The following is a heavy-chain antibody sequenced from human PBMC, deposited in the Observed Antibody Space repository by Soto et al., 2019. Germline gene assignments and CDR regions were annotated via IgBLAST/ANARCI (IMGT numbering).Heavy chain of an antibody. Sequence: PSETRSLTGTVSGGSISSRSYYWGWIRQAPGKGLEGIGSVYYSGSSYYNPSLRRRVTISVDTAKNKFSLKLSCVTAADTAVYYCARRITIFGVLPNNCFDPWGQGTLVTVSS. D-gene: IGHD3-3*01. CDR3: ARRITIFGVLPNNCFDP. CDR1: GGSISSRSYY. V-gene: IGHV4-39*01. J-gene: IGHJ5*02. CDR2: VYYSGSS.